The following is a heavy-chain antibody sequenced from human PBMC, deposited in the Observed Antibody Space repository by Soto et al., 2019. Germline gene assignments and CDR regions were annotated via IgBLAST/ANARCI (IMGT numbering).Heavy chain of an antibody. J-gene: IGHJ6*02. Sequence: GGSLRLSCTASGFTFNHYAMSWVRQAPGKGLEWVSAVSGRGGSTKYAASVKGRFIISRDNSNSTLYLQMDSLRGEDTAVYYCAKDSTVTTSLYFYYYGFDVWGQGTTVTVSS. CDR1: GFTFNHYA. D-gene: IGHD4-17*01. CDR3: AKDSTVTTSLYFYYYGFDV. V-gene: IGHV3-23*01. CDR2: VSGRGGST.